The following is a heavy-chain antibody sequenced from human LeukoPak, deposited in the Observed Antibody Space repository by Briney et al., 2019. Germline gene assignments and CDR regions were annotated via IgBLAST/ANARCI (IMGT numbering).Heavy chain of an antibody. Sequence: ASVRVSCKASGGTFSSYAISWVRQAPGQGLEWMGRIIPILGIANYAQKFQGRVTITADESTSTAYMELSRLRSDDTAVYYCARDDTLGYWGQGTLVTVSS. CDR2: IIPILGIA. D-gene: IGHD2-15*01. CDR1: GGTFSSYA. CDR3: ARDDTLGY. J-gene: IGHJ4*02. V-gene: IGHV1-69*04.